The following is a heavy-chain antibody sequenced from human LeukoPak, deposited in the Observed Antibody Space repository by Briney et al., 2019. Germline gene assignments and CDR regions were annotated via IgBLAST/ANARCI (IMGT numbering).Heavy chain of an antibody. D-gene: IGHD2-2*01. CDR2: MNPNSGNT. Sequence: ASVKVSCKASRYTFTSYDINWVRQATGQGLEWMGWMNPNSGNTGYAQKFQGRVTMTRNTSISTAYMELSSLRSEDTAVYYCAREYCSSTSCYSVWGQGTLVTVSS. J-gene: IGHJ4*02. CDR3: AREYCSSTSCYSV. V-gene: IGHV1-8*01. CDR1: RYTFTSYD.